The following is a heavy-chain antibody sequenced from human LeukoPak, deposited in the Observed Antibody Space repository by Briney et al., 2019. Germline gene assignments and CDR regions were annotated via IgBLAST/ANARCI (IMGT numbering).Heavy chain of an antibody. CDR3: ARETKDYGSGPFDY. D-gene: IGHD3-10*01. V-gene: IGHV3-21*01. CDR1: GFTFSSYS. Sequence: GGSLRLSCAASGFTFSSYSMNWVRQAPGKGLEWVSSISSSSSYIYYADSVKGRFTISRDNAKNSLYLQMNSLRAEDTAVYYCARETKDYGSGPFDYWGQGTLVTVSS. J-gene: IGHJ4*02. CDR2: ISSSSSYI.